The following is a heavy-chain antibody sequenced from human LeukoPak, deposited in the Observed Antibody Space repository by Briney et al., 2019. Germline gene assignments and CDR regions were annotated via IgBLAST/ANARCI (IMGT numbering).Heavy chain of an antibody. CDR3: ARDGASHLITTIVGDYFDY. Sequence: GGSLRLSCAASGFAFSSYSFNWVRQSPGKGLEWVSSISSTSGYIYYADSVKGRFTVSRDNAKNSLYLQMDSLRAEDTAVYSCARDGASHLITTIVGDYFDYWGQGILVTVSS. CDR2: ISSTSGYI. J-gene: IGHJ4*02. D-gene: IGHD3-22*01. V-gene: IGHV3-21*01. CDR1: GFAFSSYS.